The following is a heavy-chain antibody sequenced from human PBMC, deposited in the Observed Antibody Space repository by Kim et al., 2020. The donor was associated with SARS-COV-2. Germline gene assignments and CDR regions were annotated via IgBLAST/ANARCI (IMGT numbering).Heavy chain of an antibody. J-gene: IGHJ6*02. D-gene: IGHD4-4*01. CDR1: GFTFSSYG. Sequence: GGSLRLSCAASGFTFSSYGMHWVRQAPGKGLEWVAVISYDGSNKYYADSVKGRFTISRDNSKNTLYLQMNSLRAEDTAVYYCAKDRDSNYVDYVYYYYGMDVWGQGTTVTVSS. CDR2: ISYDGSNK. CDR3: AKDRDSNYVDYVYYYYGMDV. V-gene: IGHV3-30*18.